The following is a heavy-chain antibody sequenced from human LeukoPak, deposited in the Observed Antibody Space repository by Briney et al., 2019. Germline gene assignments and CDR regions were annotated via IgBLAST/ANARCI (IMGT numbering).Heavy chain of an antibody. Sequence: SETLSLTCSVSGGSISSSNYSWGWIRQPPGKGLEWIGNIFYSGSTYYNPSLKSRVTIFVDTSKNQFSLNLNSVTAGDTAVYYCAREMKTTTDYYGSGVDHWGQGTLVTVSS. CDR1: GGSISSSNYS. CDR2: IFYSGST. D-gene: IGHD3-10*01. J-gene: IGHJ4*02. V-gene: IGHV4-39*02. CDR3: AREMKTTTDYYGSGVDH.